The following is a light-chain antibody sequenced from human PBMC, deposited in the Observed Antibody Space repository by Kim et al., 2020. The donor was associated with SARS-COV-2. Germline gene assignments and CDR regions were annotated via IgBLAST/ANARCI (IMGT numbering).Light chain of an antibody. CDR1: RLREKY. Sequence: SYELTQPPSVSVSPGQTVTMTCTGDRLREKYTCWYQQKSGRSPVLIVYQDTKRPSGIPERISGSKSGNTASLTITGTQAVDEADYYCQAWDTRTSLVFGGGTRLTVL. CDR3: QAWDTRTSLV. J-gene: IGLJ2*01. CDR2: QDT. V-gene: IGLV3-1*01.